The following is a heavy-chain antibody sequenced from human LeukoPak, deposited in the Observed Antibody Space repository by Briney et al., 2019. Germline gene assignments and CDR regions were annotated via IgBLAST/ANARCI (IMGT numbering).Heavy chain of an antibody. Sequence: PSETLSLTCTVSGGSISSYYWSWIRQHPGKGLEWIGYIYYSGSTYYNPSLKSRVTISVDTSKNQFSLKLSSVTAADTAVYYCARVDDYGDYRLIDYWGQGTLVTVSS. CDR1: GGSISSYY. CDR2: IYYSGST. D-gene: IGHD4-17*01. CDR3: ARVDDYGDYRLIDY. V-gene: IGHV4-59*06. J-gene: IGHJ4*02.